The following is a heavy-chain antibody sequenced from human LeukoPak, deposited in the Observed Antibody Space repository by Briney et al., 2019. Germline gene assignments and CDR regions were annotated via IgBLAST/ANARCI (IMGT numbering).Heavy chain of an antibody. V-gene: IGHV3-9*01. D-gene: IGHD2-2*01. J-gene: IGHJ1*01. CDR2: ISWNSGSI. CDR3: AKSPGGYCSSTSCYVAPYFQH. CDR1: GFTFDDYA. Sequence: GRSLRLSCAASGFTFDDYAMHWVRQAPGKGLEWVSGISWNSGSIGYADSVKGRFTISRDNAKNSLYLQMNSLRAGDTALYYCAKSPGGYCSSTSCYVAPYFQHWGQGTLVTVSS.